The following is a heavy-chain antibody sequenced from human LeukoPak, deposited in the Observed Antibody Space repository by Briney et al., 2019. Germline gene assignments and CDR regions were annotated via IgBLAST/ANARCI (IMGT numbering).Heavy chain of an antibody. Sequence: ASVKVSCKASGYTFTGYYMHWVRQAPGQGLEWMGWINPNSGGTNYAQKFQGRVTMTRDTSISTAYMELSRLRSDDTAVYYCARGKSVRYCSSTSCPPYFDYWGQGTLVTVSS. CDR1: GYTFTGYY. D-gene: IGHD2-2*01. CDR2: INPNSGGT. J-gene: IGHJ4*02. V-gene: IGHV1-2*02. CDR3: ARGKSVRYCSSTSCPPYFDY.